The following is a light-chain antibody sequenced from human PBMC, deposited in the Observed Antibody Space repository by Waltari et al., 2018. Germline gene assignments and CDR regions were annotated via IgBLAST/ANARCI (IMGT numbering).Light chain of an antibody. Sequence: DIQLTQSPSFLSASVADRVTIICRASQGISSYLAWYQQKPGKAPNLLIYAASTLQSGVPSRFSGSGSGTEFTLTISSPQPEDFATYFCQQVNSYPRTFGQGTQVDFK. CDR3: QQVNSYPRT. V-gene: IGKV1-9*01. CDR2: AAS. J-gene: IGKJ1*01. CDR1: QGISSY.